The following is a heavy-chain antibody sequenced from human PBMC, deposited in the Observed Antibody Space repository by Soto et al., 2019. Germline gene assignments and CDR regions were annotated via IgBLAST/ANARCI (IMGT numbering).Heavy chain of an antibody. D-gene: IGHD3-22*01. CDR1: GFTFSNYA. CDR3: AKDLLRDSSGYYHGYYFDY. Sequence: PGGSLRLSCAVSGFTFSNYAMTCLRQAPGKGLEGVSVISGSGASIYYADSVNGRFTISRDNSKNTLYLQMNRLRAEDTAVYYCAKDLLRDSSGYYHGYYFDYWGQGTLVTVSS. V-gene: IGHV3-23*01. J-gene: IGHJ4*02. CDR2: ISGSGASI.